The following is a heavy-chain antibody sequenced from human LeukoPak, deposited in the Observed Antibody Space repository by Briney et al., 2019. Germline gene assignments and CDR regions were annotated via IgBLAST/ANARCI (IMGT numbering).Heavy chain of an antibody. J-gene: IGHJ4*02. CDR1: GFTFSSYG. CDR2: ISYDGGNK. CDR3: VKDQGTRYYYGSGSYYDH. D-gene: IGHD3-10*01. Sequence: GGSLRLSCAASGFTFSSYGMHWVRQAPGKGLEWVAVISYDGGNKYYADSVKGRFTISRDNSKNTLYLQMSSLRAEDTAVYYCVKDQGTRYYYGSGSYYDHWGQGTLVTVSS. V-gene: IGHV3-30*18.